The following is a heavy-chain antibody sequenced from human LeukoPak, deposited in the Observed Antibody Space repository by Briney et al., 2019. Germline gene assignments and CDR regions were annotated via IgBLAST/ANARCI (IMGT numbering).Heavy chain of an antibody. CDR3: AREHYFYYLDA. V-gene: IGHV3-7*01. CDR1: GFTFSDYY. Sequence: GGSLRLSCEASGFTFSDYYMSWVRRAPGKGLEWVANIKQDGSEKYYVDSVKGRFTISRDNAENSLYLQMNSLRAEDTAVYYCAREHYFYYLDAWGKGTTVTVSS. CDR2: IKQDGSEK. J-gene: IGHJ6*03.